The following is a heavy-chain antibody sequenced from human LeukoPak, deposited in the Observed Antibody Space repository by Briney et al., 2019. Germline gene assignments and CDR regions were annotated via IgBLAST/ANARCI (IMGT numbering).Heavy chain of an antibody. CDR2: IFPGDSDT. Sequence: KSGESLRISCKGSDYSFATYWIGWVRQMPGQGLEWMGIIFPGDSDTRYSPSFQGQVTISADKSISTAYLRWSSLKASDTAIYYCASEYCSGGNCYFDYWGQGTLVTVSS. CDR1: DYSFATYW. D-gene: IGHD2-15*01. V-gene: IGHV5-51*01. CDR3: ASEYCSGGNCYFDY. J-gene: IGHJ4*02.